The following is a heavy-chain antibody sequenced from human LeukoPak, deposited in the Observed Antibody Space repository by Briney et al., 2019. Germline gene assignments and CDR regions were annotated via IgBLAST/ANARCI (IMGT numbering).Heavy chain of an antibody. Sequence: GGSLRLSCVVSGFTVSSNYMSWVRQAPGKGLEWVSLIYSGGTTYHADSVKGRFTISRDDSKNTLYLQMNNLRAEDTAVYYCVKSPWYHGSGSYSGTIHWGQGTLATVSS. CDR1: GFTVSSNY. CDR2: IYSGGTT. V-gene: IGHV3-66*01. CDR3: VKSPWYHGSGSYSGTIH. D-gene: IGHD3-10*01. J-gene: IGHJ4*02.